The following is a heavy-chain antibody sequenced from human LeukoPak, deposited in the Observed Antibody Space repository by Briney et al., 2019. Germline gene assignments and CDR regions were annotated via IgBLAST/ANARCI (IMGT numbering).Heavy chain of an antibody. D-gene: IGHD2-2*01. J-gene: IGHJ4*02. CDR3: ARDRVRGYCSSTSCLDGY. V-gene: IGHV3-11*04. Sequence: GGSLRLSCAASGFTFSDYYMSWIRQAPGKGLEWVSYISSSGSTVYYADSVKGRFTISRDNAKNSLYLQMNSLRAEDTAVYYCARDRVRGYCSSTSCLDGYWGQGTLVTVSS. CDR1: GFTFSDYY. CDR2: ISSSGSTV.